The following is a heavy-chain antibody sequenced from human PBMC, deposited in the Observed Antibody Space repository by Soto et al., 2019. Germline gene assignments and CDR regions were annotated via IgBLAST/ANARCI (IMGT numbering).Heavy chain of an antibody. D-gene: IGHD6-13*01. CDR2: ISSGTTYI. CDR1: GFTFSSYS. CDR3: ARGASWYGGWFDP. Sequence: EVQLVESGGGLVKPGGSLRLSCVASGFTFSSYSMNWVRQAPGKGLEWVSSISSGTTYIYYADSVKGRFTISRDNAKNSLYLQMNSLRAEDTAVYYCARGASWYGGWFDPWGQGTLVTVSS. J-gene: IGHJ5*02. V-gene: IGHV3-21*01.